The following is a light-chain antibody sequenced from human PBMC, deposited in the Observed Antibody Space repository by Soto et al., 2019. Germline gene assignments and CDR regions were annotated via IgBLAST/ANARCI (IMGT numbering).Light chain of an antibody. CDR1: QNIHTN. CDR3: QQYGSSPLT. CDR2: GAS. Sequence: EIVMTQSPATLSVSPGERATLSCRAGQNIHTNLAWYQQKPGQAPRLLFYGASTGATGLPARFSGSGSGTDCTLTISRLEPEDVAVYYCQQYGSSPLTLGGGTKVDIK. V-gene: IGKV3-15*01. J-gene: IGKJ4*01.